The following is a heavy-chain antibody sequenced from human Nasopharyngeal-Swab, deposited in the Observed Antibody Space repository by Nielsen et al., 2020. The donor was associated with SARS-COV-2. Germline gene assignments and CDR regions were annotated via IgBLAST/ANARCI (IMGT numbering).Heavy chain of an antibody. Sequence: ASVKVSCKVSGYTLTELSMHWVRQAPGKGLEWMGGFDPEDGETIYAQKFQGRVTMTEDTSTDTAYMELSSLRSGDTAVYYCARFSPPLYCNSPTCLATWFDPWGQGTLVTVSS. J-gene: IGHJ5*02. D-gene: IGHD2-2*01. CDR1: GYTLTELS. CDR2: FDPEDGET. V-gene: IGHV1-24*01. CDR3: ARFSPPLYCNSPTCLATWFDP.